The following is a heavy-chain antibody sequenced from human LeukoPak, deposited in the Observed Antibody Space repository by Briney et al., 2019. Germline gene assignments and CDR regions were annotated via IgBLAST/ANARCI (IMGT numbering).Heavy chain of an antibody. D-gene: IGHD6-13*01. V-gene: IGHV5-51*01. CDR3: ARLDSWYYFDY. CDR1: GYSFTSYW. J-gene: IGHJ4*02. Sequence: GESLKISCKGSGYSFTSYWIGWVRQMPGKGLEWMGIIYPGDSDTRYSPSFQGQVTISADKSISTAYLQWNNLKASDTAMYYCARLDSWYYFDYWGQGTLVTVSS. CDR2: IYPGDSDT.